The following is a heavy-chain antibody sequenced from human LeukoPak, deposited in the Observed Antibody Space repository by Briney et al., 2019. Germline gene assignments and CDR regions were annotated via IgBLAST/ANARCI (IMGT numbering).Heavy chain of an antibody. CDR2: IYYSGST. J-gene: IGHJ5*02. V-gene: IGHV4-34*01. Sequence: PSETLSLTCAVYGGSFSRYYWSWIRQPPGKGLEWIGSIYYSGSTYYDPSLKSRVTISVDTSKNQFSLKLSSVTAADTAVYYCARRKQQLVLPKGWFDPWGQGTLVTVSS. D-gene: IGHD6-13*01. CDR3: ARRKQQLVLPKGWFDP. CDR1: GGSFSRYY.